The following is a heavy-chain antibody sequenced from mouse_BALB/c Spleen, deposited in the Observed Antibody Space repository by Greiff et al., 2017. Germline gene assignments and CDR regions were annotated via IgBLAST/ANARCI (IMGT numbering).Heavy chain of an antibody. CDR1: GFNIKDTY. Sequence: VQLQQSGAELVKPGASVKLSCTASGFNIKDTYMHWVKQRPEQGLEWIGRIDPANGNTKYDPKFQGKATITADTSSNTAYLQLSSLTSEDTAVYYCAVIYYGNYDYAMDYWGQGTSDTGAS. CDR3: AVIYYGNYDYAMDY. CDR2: IDPANGNT. D-gene: IGHD2-1*01. J-gene: IGHJ4*01. V-gene: IGHV14-3*02.